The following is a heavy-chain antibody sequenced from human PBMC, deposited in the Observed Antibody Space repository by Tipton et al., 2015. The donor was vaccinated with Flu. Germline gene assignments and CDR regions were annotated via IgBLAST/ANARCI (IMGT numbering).Heavy chain of an antibody. V-gene: IGHV3-33*01. CDR3: AREATGKFDY. D-gene: IGHD5-12*01. Sequence: SLRLSCAASGFTFSNYDMHWVRQAPGKGLEWVAVIWYDGSDKYYADSVRGRFTISRDNSNNTLYLQMSSLRVEDTAVYFCAREATGKFDYWGQGTLVTVSS. J-gene: IGHJ4*02. CDR1: GFTFSNYD. CDR2: IWYDGSDK.